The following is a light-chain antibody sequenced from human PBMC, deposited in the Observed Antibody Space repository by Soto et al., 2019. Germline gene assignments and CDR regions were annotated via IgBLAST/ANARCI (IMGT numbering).Light chain of an antibody. CDR2: DNN. J-gene: IGLJ7*01. CDR1: SSNIGTYS. Sequence: QSVLTQTPSASGAPGQWVTISCSGSSSNIGTYSLTWYQHLPGAAPKLLIYDNNQRPSGVPDRFSGSKSGTSASLVISGLQSEDEAHYYCAVWDDSLNGPVFGGGTQLTVL. CDR3: AVWDDSLNGPV. V-gene: IGLV1-44*01.